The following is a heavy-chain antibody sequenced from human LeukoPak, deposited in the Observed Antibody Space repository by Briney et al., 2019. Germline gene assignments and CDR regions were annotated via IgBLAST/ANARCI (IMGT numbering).Heavy chain of an antibody. Sequence: GGSLRLSCAASGFTFSSYGMHWVRQAPGKGLEWVAVILNDGSQEKYADSVKGRFTISRDNSKNTLFLQMNSLRAEDTAVYYCARDEALGDNALDIWGQGTMVTVSS. CDR1: GFTFSSYG. D-gene: IGHD3-16*01. CDR2: ILNDGSQE. J-gene: IGHJ3*02. V-gene: IGHV3-33*01. CDR3: ARDEALGDNALDI.